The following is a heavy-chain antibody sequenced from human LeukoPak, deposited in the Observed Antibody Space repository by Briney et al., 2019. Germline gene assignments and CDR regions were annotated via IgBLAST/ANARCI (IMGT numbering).Heavy chain of an antibody. CDR1: GFTFSSYA. CDR3: ARGEDYGDYFDY. D-gene: IGHD3-16*01. Sequence: GGSLRLSCAASGFTFSSYAMSWVRQAPGKGLEWVSAIGSGTYYADSVKGRFTISRDNSKNTLYLQMNSLRVEDTAVYHCARGEDYGDYFDYWGQGTLVTVSS. CDR2: IGSGT. J-gene: IGHJ4*02. V-gene: IGHV3-23*01.